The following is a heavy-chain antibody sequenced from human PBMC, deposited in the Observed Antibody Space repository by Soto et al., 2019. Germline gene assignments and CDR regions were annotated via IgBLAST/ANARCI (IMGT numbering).Heavy chain of an antibody. V-gene: IGHV4-34*01. CDR3: ARAVYCTSASGWDDLRYYNIDV. CDR1: GGSLSGYY. D-gene: IGHD2-8*01. CDR2: INYSGNT. J-gene: IGHJ6*02. Sequence: SETLSLTCAVYGGSLSGYYWSWIRQPPGKALEWIGEINYSGNTNYHPSLKSRVTISVDTSKNQLFLNLTSVTAADPAVEYCARAVYCTSASGWDDLRYYNIDVWGQGTAVTVSS.